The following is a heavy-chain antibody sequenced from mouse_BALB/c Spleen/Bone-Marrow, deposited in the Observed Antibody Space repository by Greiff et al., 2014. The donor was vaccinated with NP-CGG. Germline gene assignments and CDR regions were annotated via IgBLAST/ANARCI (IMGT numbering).Heavy chain of an antibody. CDR2: ISSGGSYT. Sequence: EVQVVESGGDLVKPVGSLKLSCAASGFTFSSYGMSWVRQTPDKRLEWVATISSGGSYTYYPDSVKGRFTISRDNAKNTLYLQMSSLKSEDTAMYYCARGGGAYYGNYWFAYWGQGTLVTVSA. J-gene: IGHJ3*01. V-gene: IGHV5-6*01. CDR1: GFTFSSYG. CDR3: ARGGGAYYGNYWFAY. D-gene: IGHD2-10*01.